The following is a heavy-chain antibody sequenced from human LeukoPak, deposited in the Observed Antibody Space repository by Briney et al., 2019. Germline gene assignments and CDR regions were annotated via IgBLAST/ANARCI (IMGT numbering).Heavy chain of an antibody. Sequence: SETLSLTCTVSGGSISSYYWSWIRQPPGKGLEWIGYIYYSGSTNYNPSLKSRVTISLDTSKNQFSLKLSSVTAADTAVYYCARAGVDTAMGNFDLWGRGTLVTVSS. CDR3: ARAGVDTAMGNFDL. V-gene: IGHV4-59*01. D-gene: IGHD5-18*01. CDR2: IYYSGST. CDR1: GGSISSYY. J-gene: IGHJ2*01.